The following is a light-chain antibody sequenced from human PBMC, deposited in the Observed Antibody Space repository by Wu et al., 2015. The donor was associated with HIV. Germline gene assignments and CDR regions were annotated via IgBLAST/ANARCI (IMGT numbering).Light chain of an antibody. CDR1: QSVSSN. V-gene: IGKV3-15*01. Sequence: EILLTQSPATLSLSPGRRATLSCRASQSVSSNLAWYQQKPGQAPRLLIYGASTRATGIPARFSGSGSGTEFTLTISSMQSEDFAVYYCQQYNNWPRTFGQGTKVEIK. CDR2: GAS. J-gene: IGKJ1*01. CDR3: QQYNNWPRT.